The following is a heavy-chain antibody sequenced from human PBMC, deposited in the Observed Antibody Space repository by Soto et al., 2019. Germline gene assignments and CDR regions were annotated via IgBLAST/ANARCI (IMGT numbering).Heavy chain of an antibody. CDR3: ARQVVSVVVVAPVSDAFDI. CDR2: IYPGDSDT. CDR1: GYSFTSYW. V-gene: IGHV5-51*01. Sequence: GESLKISCKGSGYSFTSYWIGWVRQMPGKGLEWMGIIYPGDSDTRYSPSFQGQVTISADKSISTAYLQWSSLKASDTAMYYCARQVVSVVVVAPVSDAFDIWGQGTMVTVSS. D-gene: IGHD2-15*01. J-gene: IGHJ3*02.